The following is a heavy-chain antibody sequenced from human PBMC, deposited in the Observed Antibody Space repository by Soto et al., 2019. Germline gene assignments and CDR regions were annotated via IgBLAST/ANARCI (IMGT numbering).Heavy chain of an antibody. CDR3: AADPRGDYERDDAFDI. Sequence: PVGSQSLSYAVSGFYFNNYGINWVRPATGKGLEWVSSVSKSDYTYYSDSVKGRFTISRDNAKNSVSLQMNSLRAEDTAVYYCAADPRGDYERDDAFDIWGQGTMVSV. V-gene: IGHV3-21*01. CDR2: VSKSDYT. D-gene: IGHD4-17*01. J-gene: IGHJ3*02. CDR1: GFYFNNYG.